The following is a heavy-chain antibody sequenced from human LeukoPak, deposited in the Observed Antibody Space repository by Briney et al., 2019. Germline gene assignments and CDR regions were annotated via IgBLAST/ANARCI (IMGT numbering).Heavy chain of an antibody. J-gene: IGHJ3*01. CDR2: ISWDGGYT. V-gene: IGHV3-43*01. CDR3: EKISGTGWGNAFDL. Sequence: QAGGSLRLSCAASGFTFDDYAMHWVRQAPGKGLEWVSLISWDGGYTYYADSVKGRFTISRDNSKTSLYLQMNSLRTEDTALYYCEKISGTGWGNAFDLWGQGTMVTVSS. CDR1: GFTFDDYA. D-gene: IGHD3-16*01.